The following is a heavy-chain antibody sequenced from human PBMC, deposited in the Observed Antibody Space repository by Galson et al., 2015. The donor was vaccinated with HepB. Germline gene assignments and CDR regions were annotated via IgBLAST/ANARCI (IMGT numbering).Heavy chain of an antibody. Sequence: SLRLSCAASGFTFSSYAMSWVRQAPGKGLEWVSAISGSGGSTYYADSVKGRFTISRDNSKNTLYLQMNSLRAEDTAVYYCAKANYDSSGYYWWGVDFDYWGQGTLVTVSS. CDR3: AKANYDSSGYYWWGVDFDY. CDR1: GFTFSSYA. D-gene: IGHD3-22*01. V-gene: IGHV3-23*01. J-gene: IGHJ4*02. CDR2: ISGSGGST.